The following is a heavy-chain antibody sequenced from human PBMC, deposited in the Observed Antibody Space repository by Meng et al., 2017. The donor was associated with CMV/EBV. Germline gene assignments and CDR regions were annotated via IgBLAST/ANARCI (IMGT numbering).Heavy chain of an antibody. CDR1: GGSFSGYY. V-gene: IGHV4-34*01. Sequence: SETLSLTCAVSGGSFSGYYWSWIRQPPGKGLEWIGEINHSGSTNYNPSLKNRVTISVDTSKNQFSLKLSSVTAADTAVYYCARGDPVLRFWEWLPRYYGMDVWGQGTTVTVSS. CDR3: ARGDPVLRFWEWLPRYYGMDV. CDR2: INHSGST. J-gene: IGHJ6*02. D-gene: IGHD3-3*01.